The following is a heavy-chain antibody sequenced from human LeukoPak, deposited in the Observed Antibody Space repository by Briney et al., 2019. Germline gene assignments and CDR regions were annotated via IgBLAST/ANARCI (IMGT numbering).Heavy chain of an antibody. CDR2: INPKNAGT. CDR1: GYTFTGHY. CDR3: ASGGSYYEGAIDY. D-gene: IGHD1-26*01. Sequence: ASVKVSCKASGYTFTGHYLHWVRQAPGQGLEWMGWINPKNAGTNFAQRFQGRVTMTRDTSISTAYMELSRLRSDDTAVYYCASGGSYYEGAIDYWGQGTLVTVSS. J-gene: IGHJ4*02. V-gene: IGHV1-2*02.